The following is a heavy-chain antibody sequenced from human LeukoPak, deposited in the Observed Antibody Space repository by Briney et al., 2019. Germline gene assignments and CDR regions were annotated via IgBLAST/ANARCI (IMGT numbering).Heavy chain of an antibody. Sequence: PGGSLRLSCAASGFTFSDSFMSWVRQAPGKGLEWISYISSRSTTIYYADSVKGRFTISRDNSKNSVYLKMNNLRVEDTAVFYCEKRSFAVPAPPFVFWGQGPLVPVSS. CDR1: GFTFSDSF. D-gene: IGHD2-15*01. CDR2: ISSRSTTI. J-gene: IGHJ4*02. V-gene: IGHV3-11*04. CDR3: EKRSFAVPAPPFVF.